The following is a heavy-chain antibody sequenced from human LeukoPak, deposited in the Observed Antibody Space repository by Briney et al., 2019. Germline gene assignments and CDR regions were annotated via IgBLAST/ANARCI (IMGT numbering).Heavy chain of an antibody. CDR3: ASYLRNTVAGYHYFEY. CDR1: GFTFSSYA. Sequence: GGSLRLSCAASGFTFSSYAMSWVRQAPGKGLDWVANIKQDGSEIYYVDSVKGRFTISRDNARNSLYLQMNSLRAEDTAVYYCASYLRNTVAGYHYFEYWGQGTLVTVSS. D-gene: IGHD5-12*01. V-gene: IGHV3-7*01. CDR2: IKQDGSEI. J-gene: IGHJ4*02.